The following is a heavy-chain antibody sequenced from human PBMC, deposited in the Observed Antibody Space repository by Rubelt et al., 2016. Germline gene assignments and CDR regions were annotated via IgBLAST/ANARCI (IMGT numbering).Heavy chain of an antibody. CDR2: INHSGST. J-gene: IGHJ4*03. D-gene: IGHD3-3*01. CDR3: AGGITIFGVASGYFDY. Sequence: QVQLQQWGAGLLKPSETLSLTCAVYGGSFSGYYWSWIRQPPGKGLEWIGEINHSGSTNYNPSLKSRVTISVDASKNQFSLKLSSVTAADTAVYYCAGGITIFGVASGYFDYWGQGTTVTVSS. V-gene: IGHV4-34*01. CDR1: GGSFSGYY.